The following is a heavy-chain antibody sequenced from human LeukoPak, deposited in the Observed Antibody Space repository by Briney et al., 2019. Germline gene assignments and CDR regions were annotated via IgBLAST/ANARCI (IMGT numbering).Heavy chain of an antibody. CDR3: ARVGLAAAVDY. V-gene: IGHV7-4-1*02. J-gene: IGHJ4*02. CDR1: GYTFISFA. CDR2: INTNTGNP. D-gene: IGHD6-13*01. Sequence: ASVKVSCKASGYTFISFAMSWVRQAPGQGLEWMGWINTNTGNPTYAQGFTGRFVFSLDTSVSTAYLQISSLKAEDTAVYYCARVGLAAAVDYWGQGTLVTVSS.